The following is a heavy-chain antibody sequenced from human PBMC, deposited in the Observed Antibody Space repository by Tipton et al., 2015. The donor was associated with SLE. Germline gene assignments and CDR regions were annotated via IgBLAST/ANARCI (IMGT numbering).Heavy chain of an antibody. CDR2: INHSGNS. J-gene: IGHJ2*01. D-gene: IGHD6-19*01. V-gene: IGHV4-34*01. CDR1: GGSFSGYY. Sequence: TLSLTCAVYGGSFSGYYWNWIRQPPGKGLEWIGEINHSGNSNYNPSLKGRVTISADTSKNHFSLKLTSVTAADTAVYYCARASSGSAQRHWYFDLWGRGTLVTVSS. CDR3: ARASSGSAQRHWYFDL.